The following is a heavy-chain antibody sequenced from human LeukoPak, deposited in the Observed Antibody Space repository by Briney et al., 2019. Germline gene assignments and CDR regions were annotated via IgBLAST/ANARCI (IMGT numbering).Heavy chain of an antibody. V-gene: IGHV3-23*01. CDR1: GFTPGFTFGNYA. CDR2: VSGSGTTT. Sequence: PGGSLRLSCAASGFTPGFTFGNYAMSWVRQAPGKGLEWVSGVSGSGTTTYYADSVKGRFTISRDNAKSSLYLQMNSLRAEDTGVYFCARAGGSSDYWFDFWGQGTLVTVSS. D-gene: IGHD3-22*01. CDR3: ARAGGSSDYWFDF. J-gene: IGHJ4*02.